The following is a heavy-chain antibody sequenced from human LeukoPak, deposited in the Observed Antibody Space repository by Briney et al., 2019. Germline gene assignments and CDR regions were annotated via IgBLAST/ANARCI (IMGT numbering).Heavy chain of an antibody. Sequence: GGSLRLSCAASGFTFSSYWMSWVRQSPGKGLEWVANIKPDGSEKYYVDSVKGRFTISRDNAKNALYLEMNSLRAGDTAVYYCARERMYSGSGSTYPYYDYWGREPWSPSPQ. D-gene: IGHD3-10*01. V-gene: IGHV3-7*01. CDR2: IKPDGSEK. CDR3: ARERMYSGSGSTYPYYDY. J-gene: IGHJ4*02. CDR1: GFTFSSYW.